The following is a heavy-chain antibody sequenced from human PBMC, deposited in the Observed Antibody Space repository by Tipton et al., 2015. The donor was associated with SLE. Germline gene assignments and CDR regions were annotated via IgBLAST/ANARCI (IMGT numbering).Heavy chain of an antibody. J-gene: IGHJ2*01. D-gene: IGHD3-16*01. CDR1: GFSFNGYP. Sequence: SLRLSCAVSGFSFNGYPLHWVRQAPGKGLEWVADISSEGTLKYYADSAKGRFTISKDNSRNTLHLEMNSLRTDDTAIYYCARGLRFWYFDAWGRGTLVTVSS. CDR2: ISSEGTLK. V-gene: IGHV3-30*01. CDR3: ARGLRFWYFDA.